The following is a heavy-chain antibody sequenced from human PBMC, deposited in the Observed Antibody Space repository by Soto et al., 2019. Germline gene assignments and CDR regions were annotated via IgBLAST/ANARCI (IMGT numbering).Heavy chain of an antibody. CDR1: GFTFGDYA. D-gene: IGHD1-26*01. J-gene: IGHJ6*02. V-gene: IGHV3-49*04. CDR3: TRDELYSGSYDYYGMDV. Sequence: HPGGSLRLSCTASGFTFGDYAMSWVRQAPGKGLEWVGFIRSKAYGGTTEYAASVKGRFTISRDDSKSIAYLQMNSLKTEDTAVYYCTRDELYSGSYDYYGMDVWGQGTTVTVSS. CDR2: IRSKAYGGTT.